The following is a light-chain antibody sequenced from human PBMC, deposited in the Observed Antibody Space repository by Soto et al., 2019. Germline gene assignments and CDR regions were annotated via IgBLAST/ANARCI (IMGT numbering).Light chain of an antibody. CDR1: QSVSSN. V-gene: IGKV3-15*01. CDR3: QQYNNWPPEYT. Sequence: EIVMTQSPATLSVSPGERATLPCRASQSVSSNLAWHQQKPGQAPRLLIYGASTRATGIPARFSGSGSGTEFTLTISSPQPEDSAVYYCQQYNNWPPEYTFGQGTKLEIK. CDR2: GAS. J-gene: IGKJ2*01.